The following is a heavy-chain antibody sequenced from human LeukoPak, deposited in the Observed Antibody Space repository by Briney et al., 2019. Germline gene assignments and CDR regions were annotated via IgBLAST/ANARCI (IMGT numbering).Heavy chain of an antibody. CDR1: GGSFSGYY. CDR2: INHSGST. D-gene: IGHD3-10*01. V-gene: IGHV4-34*01. Sequence: PSETLSLTCAVYGGSFSGYYWSWIRQPPGKGLEWIGEINHSGSTNYNPSFKSRVTMSVDTSKKQFSLRVSSVTAADTAVYYCARTEYYFDHWGQGTLVTVSS. J-gene: IGHJ4*02. CDR3: ARTEYYFDH.